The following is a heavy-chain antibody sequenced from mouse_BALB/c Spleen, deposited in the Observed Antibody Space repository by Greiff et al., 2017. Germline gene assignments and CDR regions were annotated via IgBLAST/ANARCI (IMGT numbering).Heavy chain of an antibody. J-gene: IGHJ2*01. V-gene: IGHV5-6-5*01. Sequence: EVMLVESGGGLVKPGGSLKLSCAASGFAFSSYDMSWVRQTPEKRLEWVAYISSGGSTYYPDSVKGRFTISRDNARNILYLQMSSLRSEDTAMYYCARGITTSTFDYWGQGTTLTVSS. CDR1: GFAFSSYD. D-gene: IGHD1-2*01. CDR3: ARGITTSTFDY. CDR2: ISSGGST.